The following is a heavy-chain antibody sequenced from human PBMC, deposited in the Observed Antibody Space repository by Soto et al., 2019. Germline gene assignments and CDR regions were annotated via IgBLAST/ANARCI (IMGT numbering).Heavy chain of an antibody. J-gene: IGHJ5*01. CDR1: GASISSGGFY. V-gene: IGHV4-31*03. D-gene: IGHD6-13*01. Sequence: QVQLQESGPGLVQPSQTLSLTCTVSGASISSGGFYWSWIRQFPGQGLEWIGYIDYRGRTFYNPSLNSRATISKDTSKSQFSLNVNSVTAADTAVFYCARVSAAGTRWFDSWGQGTLVTVSS. CDR2: IDYRGRT. CDR3: ARVSAAGTRWFDS.